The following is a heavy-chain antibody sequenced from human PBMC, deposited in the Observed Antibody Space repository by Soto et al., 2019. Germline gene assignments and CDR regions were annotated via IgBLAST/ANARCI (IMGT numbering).Heavy chain of an antibody. CDR3: ATNYDSSGYFDY. Sequence: PSETLSLTCTVSGGSISSYYWSWIRQPPGKGLEWIGYAYYSGSTNYNPSLKSRVTISVDTSKNQFCLKLSSVTPADSAVYYCATNYDSSGYFDYWGQGTLVTVSS. J-gene: IGHJ4*02. V-gene: IGHV4-59*01. D-gene: IGHD3-22*01. CDR2: AYYSGST. CDR1: GGSISSYY.